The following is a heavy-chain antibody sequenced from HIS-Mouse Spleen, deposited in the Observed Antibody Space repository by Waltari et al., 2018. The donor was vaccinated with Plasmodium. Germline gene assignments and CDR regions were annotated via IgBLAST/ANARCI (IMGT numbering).Heavy chain of an antibody. CDR2: ISPYNGNT. Sequence: QVQLVQSGAEVKKPGASVKVSCKASGSTFPNYVISWVRQAPGQGLEWMGWISPYNGNTHFAQKLQGRVTMTTDTSTSTAYMELRSLRSDDTAVYYCARGSAGDAFDIWGQGTMVTVSS. J-gene: IGHJ3*02. CDR1: GSTFPNYV. CDR3: ARGSAGDAFDI. D-gene: IGHD6-19*01. V-gene: IGHV1-18*01.